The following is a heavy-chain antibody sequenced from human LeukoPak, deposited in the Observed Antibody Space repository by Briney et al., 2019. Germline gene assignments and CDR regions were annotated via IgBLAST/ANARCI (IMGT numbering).Heavy chain of an antibody. CDR2: INPNSGGA. V-gene: IGHV1-2*02. CDR1: GYSFTDYY. CDR3: ARDQVARDIVVVLTATGTIDY. D-gene: IGHD2-15*01. J-gene: IGHJ4*02. Sequence: ASVKVSCKASGYSFTDYYIHWVRQAPGQGLEWMGWINPNSGGANYAQKFKGRVTMTGDTSISTAYMELSRLGSDDTAMYYCARDQVARDIVVVLTATGTIDYWGQGTLVTVSS.